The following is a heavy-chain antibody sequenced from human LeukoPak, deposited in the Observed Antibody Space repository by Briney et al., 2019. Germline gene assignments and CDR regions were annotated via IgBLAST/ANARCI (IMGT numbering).Heavy chain of an antibody. D-gene: IGHD3-10*01. Sequence: GGSLRLSCATSGFTFSSYAMSWVRQAPGKELGWVSSISGSGGNTYYADSVKGRSTISRDYSKNTLYLQMNSLRTEETAVYYCAKGPAMVRGTFDPWGQGTLVTVSS. J-gene: IGHJ5*02. V-gene: IGHV3-23*01. CDR2: ISGSGGNT. CDR3: AKGPAMVRGTFDP. CDR1: GFTFSSYA.